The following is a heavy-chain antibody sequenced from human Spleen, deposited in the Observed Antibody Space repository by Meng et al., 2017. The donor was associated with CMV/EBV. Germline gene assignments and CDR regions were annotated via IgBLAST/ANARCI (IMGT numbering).Heavy chain of an antibody. V-gene: IGHV3-11*01. J-gene: IGHJ5*02. CDR1: GFTFSAYY. CDR3: ARAYNVPGWFDP. CDR2: ISGSGGTI. Sequence: CVASGFTFSAYYMSWIRQAPGKGLEWVSYISGSGGTIYYAVSVKGRFTISRDNAKNSLDLQMNSLRAEDTAMYYCARAYNVPGWFDPWGQGTLVTVSS. D-gene: IGHD1-14*01.